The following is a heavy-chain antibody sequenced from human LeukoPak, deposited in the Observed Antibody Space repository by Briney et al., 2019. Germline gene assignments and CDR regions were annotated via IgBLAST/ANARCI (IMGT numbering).Heavy chain of an antibody. Sequence: GESLKISCKGSGYSFTSYWIGWVRQMPGKGLEWMGIIYPGDSDTRYSPSFQGQVTISADKSIRTAYLQWSSLKVSDTAMYYCARLGGGSIDYYYYYGMDVWGQGTTVTVSS. V-gene: IGHV5-51*01. J-gene: IGHJ6*02. CDR2: IYPGDSDT. D-gene: IGHD2-15*01. CDR1: GYSFTSYW. CDR3: ARLGGGSIDYYYYYGMDV.